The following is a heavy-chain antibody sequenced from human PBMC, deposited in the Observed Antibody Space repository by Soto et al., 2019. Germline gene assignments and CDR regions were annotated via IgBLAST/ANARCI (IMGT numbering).Heavy chain of an antibody. D-gene: IGHD6-13*01. CDR3: ARVKMGSSWSSYYHYYMDV. CDR2: ISAYNGNT. Sequence: GASLKVSCKASGYTFTSYGISWVRQAPGQGLEWMGWISAYNGNTNYAQKLQGRVTMTTDTSTSTAYMELRSLRSDDTAVYYCARVKMGSSWSSYYHYYMDVWGKGTTVTVSS. V-gene: IGHV1-18*01. CDR1: GYTFTSYG. J-gene: IGHJ6*03.